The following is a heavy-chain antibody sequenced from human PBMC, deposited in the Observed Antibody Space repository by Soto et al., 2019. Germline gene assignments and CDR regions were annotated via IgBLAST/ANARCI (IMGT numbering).Heavy chain of an antibody. Sequence: ASVKVSCKASGYTLTSYGISWVLQAPGQGLEWMGWISAYNGNTNYAQKLQGRVTMTTDTSTSTAYMELRSLRSDDTAVYYCAIDGAAAAPFYTWAQETLLPVSS. D-gene: IGHD6-13*01. CDR2: ISAYNGNT. J-gene: IGHJ4*02. CDR3: AIDGAAAAPFYT. CDR1: GYTLTSYG. V-gene: IGHV1-18*01.